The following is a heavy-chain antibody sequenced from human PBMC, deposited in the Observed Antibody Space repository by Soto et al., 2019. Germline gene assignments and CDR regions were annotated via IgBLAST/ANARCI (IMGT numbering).Heavy chain of an antibody. CDR1: GFTFRMYW. CDR3: AREVGRGSGSYYLDY. Sequence: GGSLRLSCAACGFTFRMYWMHWVRQAPGKGLLWVSRINGDGTDTTYADSVKGRFTISRDNAKNTVYLQMNGLRAEDTAVYYCAREVGRGSGSYYLDYWGQETLVTVSS. J-gene: IGHJ4*02. D-gene: IGHD3-16*01. CDR2: INGDGTDT. V-gene: IGHV3-74*03.